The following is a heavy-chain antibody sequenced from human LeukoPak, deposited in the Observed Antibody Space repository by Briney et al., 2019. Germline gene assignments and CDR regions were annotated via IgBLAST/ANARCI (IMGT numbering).Heavy chain of an antibody. J-gene: IGHJ4*02. CDR2: IKPDGGEK. CDR3: ARDEHF. D-gene: IGHD1/OR15-1a*01. Sequence: GGSLRLSCAASGFTFNNYWMSWVRQAPGKGLEWVANIKPDGGEKYYADSVKGRFTISRDNAKNSLYLQMNSLRAEDTAVYYCARDEHFWGQGTLVTVSS. CDR1: GFTFNNYW. V-gene: IGHV3-7*01.